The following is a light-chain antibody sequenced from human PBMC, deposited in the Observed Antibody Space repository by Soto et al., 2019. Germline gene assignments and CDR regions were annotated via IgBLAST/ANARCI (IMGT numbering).Light chain of an antibody. CDR3: QQYDNLPPT. Sequence: DIPMTQSPSSLSASVGDRVTITCQASQDISNYLNWYQQKPGKAPKLLLYDEADLETGVPSRISGGGSATDFTGTISSLQPEDIATYYYQQYDNLPPTFGGGTKLEIK. CDR2: DEA. CDR1: QDISNY. J-gene: IGKJ4*01. V-gene: IGKV1-33*01.